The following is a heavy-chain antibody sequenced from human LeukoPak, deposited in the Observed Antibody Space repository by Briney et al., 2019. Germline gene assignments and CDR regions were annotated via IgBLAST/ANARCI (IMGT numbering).Heavy chain of an antibody. CDR2: LSSSSTYV. J-gene: IGHJ4*02. CDR3: ARVRCRGGGCFYNFDY. D-gene: IGHD2-15*01. V-gene: IGHV3-21*01. Sequence: KTGGSLRLSCAASGFTFSTDSISWLRQAPGKGLEWVSSLSSSSTYVYYADSVKGRFTISRDNAKNSLYLQMNSLRAEDTAVYYCARVRCRGGGCFYNFDYWGQGSLVTVSS. CDR1: GFTFSTDS.